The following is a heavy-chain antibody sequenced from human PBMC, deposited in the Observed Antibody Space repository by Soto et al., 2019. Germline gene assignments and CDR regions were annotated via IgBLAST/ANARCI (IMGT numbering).Heavy chain of an antibody. CDR1: GFTFSSYW. CDR3: ARDHYYYGSGSYYSPIYYFDY. D-gene: IGHD3-10*01. CDR2: IKQDGSEK. V-gene: IGHV3-7*05. J-gene: IGHJ4*02. Sequence: PGGSLRLSCAASGFTFSSYWMSWVRQAPGKGLEWVANIKQDGSEKYYVDSVKGRFTISRDNAKNSLYLQMNSLRAEDTAVYYCARDHYYYGSGSYYSPIYYFDYWGQGTLVTVSS.